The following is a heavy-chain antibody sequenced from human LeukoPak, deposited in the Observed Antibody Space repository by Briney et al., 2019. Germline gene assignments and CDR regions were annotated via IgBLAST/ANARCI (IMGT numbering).Heavy chain of an antibody. D-gene: IGHD3-10*01. CDR2: ISYNENT. CDR1: GGSVSSGTYY. Sequence: TSETLSLTCTVSGGSVSSGTYYWTWIRQPPGKGLEWIAYISYNENTNYNPSLKSRLTISLDTSSNQFSLRLSSVTAADTAVYYCAREASLVRGILITRYGLDVWGKGTTVTVSS. J-gene: IGHJ6*04. V-gene: IGHV4-61*01. CDR3: AREASLVRGILITRYGLDV.